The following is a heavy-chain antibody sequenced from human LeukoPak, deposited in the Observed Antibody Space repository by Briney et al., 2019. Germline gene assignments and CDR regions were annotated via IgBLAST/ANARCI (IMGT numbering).Heavy chain of an antibody. CDR3: AKHLLRDYDSRRNFDY. CDR2: IRYDGSNK. D-gene: IGHD3-22*01. CDR1: GFTFSRYG. V-gene: IGHV3-30*02. J-gene: IGHJ4*02. Sequence: PGGSLRLSCVASGFTFSRYGMHWVRQAPGKGLEWVAFIRYDGSNKYYVDSVKGRFTISRDNSKNILYLQMNSLKTEDTAVYYCAKHLLRDYDSRRNFDYWGQGALVTVSS.